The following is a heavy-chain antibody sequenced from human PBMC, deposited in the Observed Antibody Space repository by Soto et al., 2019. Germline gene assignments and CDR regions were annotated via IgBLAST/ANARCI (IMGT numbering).Heavy chain of an antibody. CDR2: MNPNSGNT. Sequence: ASVKVSCKASGYTFTSYDINWVRQATGQGLEWMGWMNPNSGNTGYAQKFQGRVTMTRNTSISTAYMELSSLRSEDKAVYYCARRTVAGTTAGYYYYYYGMDVWGQGTTVTVSS. CDR3: ARRTVAGTTAGYYYYYYGMDV. D-gene: IGHD6-19*01. V-gene: IGHV1-8*01. J-gene: IGHJ6*02. CDR1: GYTFTSYD.